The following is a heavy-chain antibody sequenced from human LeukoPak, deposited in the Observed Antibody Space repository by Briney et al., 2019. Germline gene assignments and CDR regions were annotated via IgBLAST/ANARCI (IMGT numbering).Heavy chain of an antibody. J-gene: IGHJ6*03. CDR1: GGSIGSSSYY. V-gene: IGHV4-39*01. Sequence: SETLSLTCTVSGGSIGSSSYYWGWIRQPPGKGLEWIGSIYYSGSTYYNPSLKSRVTISVDTSKIQISLKLNSVTAADTAVYYCARLRDYYYNYMDVWGKGTTVTISS. CDR2: IYYSGST. CDR3: ARLRDYYYNYMDV.